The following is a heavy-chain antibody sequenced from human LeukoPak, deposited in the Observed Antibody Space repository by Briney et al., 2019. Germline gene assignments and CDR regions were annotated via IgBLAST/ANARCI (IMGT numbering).Heavy chain of an antibody. V-gene: IGHV1-18*01. CDR2: ISAYNGNT. J-gene: IGHJ4*02. CDR1: GYTFTSYG. CDR3: AREERRFLEWSLGY. Sequence: GASVKVSCKASGYTFTSYGISWVRQAPGQGLEWMGWISAYNGNTNYAQKLQGRVTMTTDTSTSTAYMELRSLRSDDTAVYYCAREERRFLEWSLGYWGQGTLVTVSS. D-gene: IGHD3-3*01.